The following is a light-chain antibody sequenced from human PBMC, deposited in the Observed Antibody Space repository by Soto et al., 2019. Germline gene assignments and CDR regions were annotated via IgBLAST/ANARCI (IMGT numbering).Light chain of an antibody. V-gene: IGKV1-39*01. J-gene: IGKJ1*01. CDR2: AAS. Sequence: DIQMTQSPSSLSASVGDRVTITCRASQSISSYFSWYQQKPGKAPKLLIYAASRLQSGVPSRFSGSGSGTDFTLTISSLQPEDFSTYYCQQSYSTPRTLGQGTEVEIK. CDR3: QQSYSTPRT. CDR1: QSISSY.